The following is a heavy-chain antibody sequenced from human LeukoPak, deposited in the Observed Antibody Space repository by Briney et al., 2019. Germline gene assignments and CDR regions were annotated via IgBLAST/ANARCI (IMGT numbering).Heavy chain of an antibody. Sequence: SGTLSLTCTVSHDSFISYYWNWIRQPPGKGLEWIGYIYSSGNTDYNPALKSRVTISVDTSKNQFSLKLTSVTAADTAVYYCAGRVGPFDYWGQGTLVTVSS. CDR3: AGRVGPFDY. D-gene: IGHD1-26*01. J-gene: IGHJ4*02. CDR2: IYSSGNT. CDR1: HDSFISYY. V-gene: IGHV4-59*08.